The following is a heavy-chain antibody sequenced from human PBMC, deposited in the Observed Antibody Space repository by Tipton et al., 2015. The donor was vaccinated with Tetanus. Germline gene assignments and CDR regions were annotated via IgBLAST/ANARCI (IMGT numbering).Heavy chain of an antibody. Sequence: SLRLSCAASGFPFSNYSMAWVRQAPGKGLEWVSGISVRGSHTYYADPVKGRFSISRDNSKNTVYLQMNSLRDEDTAVYYCAKDPASRGWFVPWGQGTLVGVSS. CDR2: ISVRGSHT. V-gene: IGHV3-23*01. CDR3: AKDPASRGWFVP. CDR1: GFPFSNYS. J-gene: IGHJ5*02.